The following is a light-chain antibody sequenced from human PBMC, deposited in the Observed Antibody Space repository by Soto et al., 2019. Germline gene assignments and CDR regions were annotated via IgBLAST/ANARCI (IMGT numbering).Light chain of an antibody. Sequence: EIVLTRSPGTLSLSPGERATLSCRASQSVNSIYLAWYQQKPGQAPRLLIYGASSRETGIPDTFSGSGSGTDFTLTISRLEPEDFAVYYCQQYDSSPYTFGQGTKLEIK. CDR1: QSVNSIY. CDR2: GAS. V-gene: IGKV3-20*01. J-gene: IGKJ2*01. CDR3: QQYDSSPYT.